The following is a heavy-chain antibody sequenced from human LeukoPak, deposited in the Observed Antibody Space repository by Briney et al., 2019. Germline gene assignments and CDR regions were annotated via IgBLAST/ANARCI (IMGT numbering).Heavy chain of an antibody. Sequence: GGSLRLSCAASGFTFSSYGMHWVRQAPGKGLEWVAVISYDGSNKYYADSVKGRFTISRDNSKNTLYLQMNSLRAEDTAVYYCAKDPPAGLVGWSGYDLVDYWGQGTLVTVSS. CDR3: AKDPPAGLVGWSGYDLVDY. CDR2: ISYDGSNK. V-gene: IGHV3-30*18. D-gene: IGHD3-3*01. J-gene: IGHJ4*02. CDR1: GFTFSSYG.